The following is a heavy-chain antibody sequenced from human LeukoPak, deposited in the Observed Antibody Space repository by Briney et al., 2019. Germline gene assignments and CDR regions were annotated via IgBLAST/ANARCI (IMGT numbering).Heavy chain of an antibody. CDR2: IYSGGRT. Sequence: PGGSLRLFCAASGFTVSSIYMSWVRQAPGKGLEWVSVIYSGGRTKYADSVKGRFTISRDNSKNTLYLQMNSLRAEDTAVYYCARGEGLFDYWGQGTLVTVSS. CDR1: GFTVSSIY. V-gene: IGHV3-53*01. CDR3: ARGEGLFDY. J-gene: IGHJ4*02.